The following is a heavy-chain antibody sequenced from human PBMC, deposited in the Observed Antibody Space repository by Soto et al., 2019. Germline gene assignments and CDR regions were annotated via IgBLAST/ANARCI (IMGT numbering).Heavy chain of an antibody. CDR1: GFTLGTYG. CDR2: ISNDGGDK. Sequence: QVQLAESGGGVVQPGRSLTITCAASGFTLGTYGMHWVRQAPGKGLEWVAVISNDGGDKYYSDSVMGRFTISRDNSKNTLFLQMNSLRAEGTAVYFCAKEFFDSSGFYPSLDALDIWGQGTVVTVSS. V-gene: IGHV3-30*18. J-gene: IGHJ3*02. CDR3: AKEFFDSSGFYPSLDALDI. D-gene: IGHD3-22*01.